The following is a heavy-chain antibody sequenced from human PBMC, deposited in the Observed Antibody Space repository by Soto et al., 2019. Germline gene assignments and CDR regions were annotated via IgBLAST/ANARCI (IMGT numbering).Heavy chain of an antibody. D-gene: IGHD1-1*01. V-gene: IGHV3-23*01. CDR2: ISGSGGST. CDR1: GFTFSSYA. J-gene: IGHJ4*02. CDR3: ARGPRVSSTGTGAH. Sequence: GGSLRLSCAASGFTFSSYAMSWVRQAPGKGLEWVSAISGSGGSTYYADSVKGRFTISRDNAKNSLYLEMNTLRVYDSGLYYCARGPRVSSTGTGAHSARGPLVTVSS.